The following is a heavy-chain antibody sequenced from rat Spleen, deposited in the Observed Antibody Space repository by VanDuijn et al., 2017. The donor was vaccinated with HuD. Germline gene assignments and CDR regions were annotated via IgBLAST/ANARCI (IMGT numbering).Heavy chain of an antibody. CDR1: GYSITSNYR. Sequence: EVQLQESGPGLVKPSLSLSLTCSVTGYSITSNYRWNWIRKFPGHKLEWMGYINSAGSTKYDPSLKSRISISRDTSNNQFFLQVNSVTTEDTATYYCASLNWEGYFDYWGQGVMVTVSS. CDR2: INSAGST. V-gene: IGHV3-3*01. D-gene: IGHD5-1*01. J-gene: IGHJ2*01. CDR3: ASLNWEGYFDY.